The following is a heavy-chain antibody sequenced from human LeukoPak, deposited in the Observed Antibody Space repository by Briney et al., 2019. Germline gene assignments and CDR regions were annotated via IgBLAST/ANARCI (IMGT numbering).Heavy chain of an antibody. J-gene: IGHJ4*02. V-gene: IGHV3-73*01. CDR1: GFTFSGSA. CDR2: IRSKANSYAT. D-gene: IGHD6-6*01. CDR3: ARERGPLAARPGVFDY. Sequence: GGSLKLSCAASGFTFSGSAMHWVRQASGKGLEWVGHIRSKANSYATAYAASVKGRFTISRDNSKNTLYLQMNSLRAEDTAVYYCARERGPLAARPGVFDYWGQGTLVTVSS.